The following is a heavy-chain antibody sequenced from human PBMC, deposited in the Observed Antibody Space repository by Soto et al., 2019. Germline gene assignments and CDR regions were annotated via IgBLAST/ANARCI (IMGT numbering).Heavy chain of an antibody. Sequence: QVQLVESGGGVVQPGRSLRLSCAASGFTFNTYGMHWVRQAPGKGLEWVPLISVDGTKKYYADSVKGRFTISRDNSKNTLLLQMNSLRGEDTAVYYCARTVGYGAHYSDYWGQGTLVTVSS. CDR3: ARTVGYGAHYSDY. V-gene: IGHV3-30*03. CDR2: ISVDGTKK. D-gene: IGHD4-17*01. CDR1: GFTFNTYG. J-gene: IGHJ4*02.